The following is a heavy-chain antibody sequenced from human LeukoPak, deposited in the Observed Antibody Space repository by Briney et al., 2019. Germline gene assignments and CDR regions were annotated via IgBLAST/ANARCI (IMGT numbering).Heavy chain of an antibody. CDR3: ARDPNHDYVWGSYRPSNWFDP. D-gene: IGHD3-16*02. Sequence: ASVKVSCKASGYTFTSYYMHWVRQAPGQGLEWMGIINPSGGSTSYAQKFQGRVTMTRGTSTSTVYMELSSLRSEDTAVYYCARDPNHDYVWGSYRPSNWFDPWGQGTLVTVSS. CDR1: GYTFTSYY. J-gene: IGHJ5*02. CDR2: INPSGGST. V-gene: IGHV1-46*01.